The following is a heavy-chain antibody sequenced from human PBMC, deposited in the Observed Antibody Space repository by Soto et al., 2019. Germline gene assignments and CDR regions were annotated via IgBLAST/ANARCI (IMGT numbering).Heavy chain of an antibody. CDR3: ALYYYSSSWYYYYYMDV. D-gene: IGHD6-13*01. Sequence: ASVKVSCKASGYTFTSYDINWVRQATGQGLEWMGWMNPNSGNTGYAQKFQGRVTMTRNTSISTAYMELSSLRSEDTAVYYCALYYYSSSWYYYYYMDVWSKGTTVTVSS. CDR1: GYTFTSYD. CDR2: MNPNSGNT. V-gene: IGHV1-8*01. J-gene: IGHJ6*03.